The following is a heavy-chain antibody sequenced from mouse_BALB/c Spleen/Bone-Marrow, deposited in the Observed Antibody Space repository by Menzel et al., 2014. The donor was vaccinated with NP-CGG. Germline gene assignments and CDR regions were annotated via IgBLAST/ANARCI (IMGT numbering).Heavy chain of an antibody. CDR3: ARQGYYGKGDY. Sequence: EVQVVESGGGLVQPGGSLKLSCAASGFDFSRYWMSWVRQAPGKGLEWIGEINPDSSTINYTPSLKDKFIISRDNAKNTLYLQRSKVRSEDTALYYCARQGYYGKGDYWGQGTTLTVSS. V-gene: IGHV4-1*02. CDR1: GFDFSRYW. D-gene: IGHD2-1*01. J-gene: IGHJ2*01. CDR2: INPDSSTI.